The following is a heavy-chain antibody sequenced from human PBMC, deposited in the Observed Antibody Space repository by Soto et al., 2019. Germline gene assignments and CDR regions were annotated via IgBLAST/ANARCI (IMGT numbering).Heavy chain of an antibody. V-gene: IGHV3-74*01. CDR3: AGGYTGSPR. CDR1: GFTFSASW. D-gene: IGHD3-16*02. J-gene: IGHJ4*02. Sequence: GGSLRLSCEASGFTFSASWIHWVRQAPGKGLVWVSRNSPDGRTATYADPVKGRFTISRDNAKNTVYLQMNSLGAEDTAVYFCAGGYTGSPRWGQGTLVIVSS. CDR2: NSPDGRTA.